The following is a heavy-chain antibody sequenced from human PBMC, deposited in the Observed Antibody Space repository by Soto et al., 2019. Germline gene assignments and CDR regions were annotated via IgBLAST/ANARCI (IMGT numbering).Heavy chain of an antibody. J-gene: IGHJ4*02. V-gene: IGHV3-21*06. CDR3: ARESEDLTSNFHX. CDR1: GFTFTRYS. Sequence: GGSLRLSCAASGFTFTRYSMNWVRQAPGKGLEWVSSISSTTNYIYYGDSMKGRFTISRDNAKNSLYLEMSSLRAEDTAVYYCARESEDLTSNFHXWGQGTLVTVSX. CDR2: ISSTTNYI.